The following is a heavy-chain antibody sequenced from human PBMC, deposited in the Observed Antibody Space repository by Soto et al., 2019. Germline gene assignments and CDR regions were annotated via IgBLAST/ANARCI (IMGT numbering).Heavy chain of an antibody. V-gene: IGHV3-30*18. D-gene: IGHD1-26*01. J-gene: IGHJ4*02. CDR1: GFTFSSYG. CDR3: AKDIVGATDY. CDR2: ISYDGSNK. Sequence: LRLSCAASGFTFSSYGMHWVRQAPGKGLEWVAVISYDGSNKYYADSVKGRFTISRDNSKNTLYLQMNSLRAEDTAVYYCAKDIVGATDYWGQGTLVTVSS.